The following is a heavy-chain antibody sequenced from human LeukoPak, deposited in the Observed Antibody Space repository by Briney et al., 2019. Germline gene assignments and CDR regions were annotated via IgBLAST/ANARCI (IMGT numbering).Heavy chain of an antibody. Sequence: GGSLRLSCAASGFTFSGYWMHWVRQAPGKGLVWVSRIKNDGSSTTYADSVKGRFTISRDNAKNTLYLQMNSLRAEDTAVYYCAKGGYYDSSGYYLYWGQGTLVTVSS. CDR3: AKGGYYDSSGYYLY. V-gene: IGHV3-74*01. CDR1: GFTFSGYW. J-gene: IGHJ4*02. CDR2: IKNDGSST. D-gene: IGHD3-22*01.